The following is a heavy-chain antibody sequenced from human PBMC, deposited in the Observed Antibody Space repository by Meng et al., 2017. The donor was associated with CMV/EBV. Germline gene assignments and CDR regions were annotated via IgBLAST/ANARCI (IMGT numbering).Heavy chain of an antibody. CDR3: ASDCSSTSCSYYYYGMDV. Sequence: GGSLRLSCAASGFTFSSYSMNWVRQAPGKGPEWVSSISSSSSYIYYADSVKGRFTISRDNAKNSLYLQMNSLRAEDTAVYYCASDCSSTSCSYYYYGMDVWGQGTTVTRLL. D-gene: IGHD2-2*01. J-gene: IGHJ6*02. CDR1: GFTFSSYS. V-gene: IGHV3-21*01. CDR2: ISSSSSYI.